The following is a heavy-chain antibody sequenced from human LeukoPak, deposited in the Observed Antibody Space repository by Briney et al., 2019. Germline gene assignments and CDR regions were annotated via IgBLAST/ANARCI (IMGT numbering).Heavy chain of an antibody. CDR2: INNDGSST. V-gene: IGHV3-74*01. Sequence: AGGSLRLSCGASGFTFSSYWMHWVRQAPGKGLVWVSRINNDGSSTSYADSVKGRFTISRDNSKNTLYLQMNSLRAEDTAVYYCAKANGDYVRLPFDLWGRGTLVTVSS. J-gene: IGHJ2*01. CDR1: GFTFSSYW. CDR3: AKANGDYVRLPFDL. D-gene: IGHD4-17*01.